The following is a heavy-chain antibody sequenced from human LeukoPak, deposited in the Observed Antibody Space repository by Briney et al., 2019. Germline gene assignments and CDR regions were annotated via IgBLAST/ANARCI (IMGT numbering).Heavy chain of an antibody. Sequence: GGSLRLSCAASGFTFSSYGMHWVRQAPGKGLGWVAFIRYDGGNKYYADSVKGRFTISRDNSKNTLYLQMNSLRAEDTAVYYCAKDRRGDYYYYMDVWGKGTTVTVSS. CDR3: AKDRRGDYYYYMDV. V-gene: IGHV3-30*02. J-gene: IGHJ6*03. CDR1: GFTFSSYG. CDR2: IRYDGGNK. D-gene: IGHD4-17*01.